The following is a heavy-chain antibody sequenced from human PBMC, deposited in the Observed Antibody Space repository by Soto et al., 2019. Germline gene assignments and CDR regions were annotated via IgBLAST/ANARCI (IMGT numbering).Heavy chain of an antibody. V-gene: IGHV3-7*01. Sequence: GGSLRLSCEASGFTFSTYWMSWIRQAPGKGLEWVGNIKPDGSQSYIVDSVQGRFTTSRDNARNSVYLQMNSLRAEDTAVYYCVRAGHSRWHFDSWRQGALVTVSS. J-gene: IGHJ4*02. CDR2: IKPDGSQS. CDR1: GFTFSTYW. D-gene: IGHD6-19*01. CDR3: VRAGHSRWHFDS.